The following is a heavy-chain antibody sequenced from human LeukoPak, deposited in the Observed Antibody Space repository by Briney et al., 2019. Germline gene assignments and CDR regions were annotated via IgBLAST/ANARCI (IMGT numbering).Heavy chain of an antibody. CDR3: ARGRYMVRGVIINDY. CDR2: IIPIFGTA. D-gene: IGHD3-10*01. Sequence: SVKVSCKASGGTFSSYAISWVRQAPGQGREWMGGIIPIFGTANYAQKFQGRVTITADESTSTAYMELSSLRSEDTAVYYCARGRYMVRGVIINDYWGQGTLVTVSS. V-gene: IGHV1-69*01. J-gene: IGHJ4*02. CDR1: GGTFSSYA.